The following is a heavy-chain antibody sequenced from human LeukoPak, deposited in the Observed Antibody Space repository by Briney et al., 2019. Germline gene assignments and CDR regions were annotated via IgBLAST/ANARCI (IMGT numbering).Heavy chain of an antibody. CDR3: ASSQRNYDSSGYSQDFDY. Sequence: ASVKVSCKASGYTFTGYYMHWVRQAPGQGLEWMGWINPNSGGTNYAQKFQDRVTMTRDTSISTAYMELSRLRSDDTAVYYCASSQRNYDSSGYSQDFDYWGQGTLVTVSS. CDR2: INPNSGGT. J-gene: IGHJ4*02. D-gene: IGHD3-22*01. CDR1: GYTFTGYY. V-gene: IGHV1-2*02.